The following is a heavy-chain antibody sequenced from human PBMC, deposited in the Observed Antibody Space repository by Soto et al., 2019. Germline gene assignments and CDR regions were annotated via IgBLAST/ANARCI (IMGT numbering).Heavy chain of an antibody. CDR3: ARDPSSGWRYFFDF. V-gene: IGHV3-48*01. Sequence: PEGSLRLSCAASGFTLSNYVMNWVRQAPGKGLEWTSCIGSSSVTIFHADSVKGRFTISRDSAKNSLYLQMNSLRAEDTAMYYCARDPSSGWRYFFDFWSLGTLDIVSS. CDR2: IGSSSVTI. D-gene: IGHD6-25*01. J-gene: IGHJ4*02. CDR1: GFTLSNYV.